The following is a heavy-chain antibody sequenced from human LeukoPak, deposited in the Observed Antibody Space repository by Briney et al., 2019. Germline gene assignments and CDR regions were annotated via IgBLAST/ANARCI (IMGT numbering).Heavy chain of an antibody. CDR3: ARLDILTGYYYYFDY. CDR1: GFTFSSYW. CDR2: INSDESIT. Sequence: GGSLRLSCAASGFTFSSYWMHWIRQARGKGLVWVSRINSDESITSYADSVKGLFTISRDNAKNTLYLQMNSLRAEDTAVYYCARLDILTGYYYYFDYWGQGTLVTVSS. V-gene: IGHV3-74*01. D-gene: IGHD3-9*01. J-gene: IGHJ4*02.